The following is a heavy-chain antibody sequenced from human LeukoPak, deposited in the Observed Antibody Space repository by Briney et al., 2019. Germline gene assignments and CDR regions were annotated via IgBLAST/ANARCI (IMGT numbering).Heavy chain of an antibody. V-gene: IGHV4-38-2*02. Sequence: SETLSLTCTVSGYSISSGYYWGWIRQPPGKGLEWIGSIYHCGSTSYNPSLKSRVTISVDTSKNQFSLKLSSVTAADTAVYYCARDNSRGLVGYWGQGTLVTVSS. D-gene: IGHD1-1*01. CDR3: ARDNSRGLVGY. J-gene: IGHJ4*02. CDR2: IYHCGST. CDR1: GYSISSGYY.